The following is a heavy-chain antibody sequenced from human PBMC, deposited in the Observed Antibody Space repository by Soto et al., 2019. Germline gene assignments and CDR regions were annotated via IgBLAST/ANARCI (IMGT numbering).Heavy chain of an antibody. CDR3: ARGRKGFSSSCYVD. CDR1: GGSFSGYY. D-gene: IGHD6-13*01. J-gene: IGHJ4*02. V-gene: IGHV4-34*01. Sequence: SETLSLTCAVYGGSFSGYYWTWIRQPPGKGLEWIGEINDSGGTDYNPSLKSRVTISLDTSKNRLSPKLSSVTAADTAVYYCARGRKGFSSSCYVDWGQGTLVTVSS. CDR2: INDSGGT.